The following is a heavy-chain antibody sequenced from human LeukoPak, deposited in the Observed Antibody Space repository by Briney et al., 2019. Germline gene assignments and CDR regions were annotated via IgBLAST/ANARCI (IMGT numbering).Heavy chain of an antibody. D-gene: IGHD5-24*01. CDR2: INQDESAK. V-gene: IGHV3-7*01. CDR1: EFIFSRFW. J-gene: IGHJ4*01. CDR3: AKLLRDVTIYDF. Sequence: GGSLRLSCAASEFIFSRFWMSWVRQAPGKGLEWVASINQDESAKSYVDSVRGRFTISRDNAKNSLFLQMNSLRAEDTAFYYCAKLLRDVTIYDFWGHGALVTVSS.